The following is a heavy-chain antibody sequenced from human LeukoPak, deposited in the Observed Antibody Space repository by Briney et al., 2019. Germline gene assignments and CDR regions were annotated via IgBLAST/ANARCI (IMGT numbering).Heavy chain of an antibody. CDR2: IRYDGSNK. V-gene: IGHV3-30*02. CDR1: GFTFSTYG. CDR3: ARSCSGGSCYSDY. D-gene: IGHD2-15*01. J-gene: IGHJ4*02. Sequence: GASLRLSCAASGFTFSTYGMHWVRQAPGKGLELVAFIRYDGSNKYYADSVKGRFTISRDNSKNTLYLQMNSLRAEDTAVYYCARSCSGGSCYSDYWGQGTLVTVSS.